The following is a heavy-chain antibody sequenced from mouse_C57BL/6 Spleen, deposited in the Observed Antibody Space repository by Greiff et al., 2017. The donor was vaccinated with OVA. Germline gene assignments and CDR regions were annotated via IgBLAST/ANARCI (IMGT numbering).Heavy chain of an antibody. CDR2: IYPGDGDT. CDR1: GYAFSSYW. J-gene: IGHJ2*01. V-gene: IGHV1-80*01. D-gene: IGHD1-1*01. CDR3: EREENYGFPY. Sequence: VQLQQSGAELVKPGASVKISCKASGYAFSSYWMNWVKQRPGQGLEWIGQIYPGDGDTNYNGKFKGKATLTADKSSSTAYMQLSSLTSEDSAVYFCEREENYGFPYWGQGTTLTFSS.